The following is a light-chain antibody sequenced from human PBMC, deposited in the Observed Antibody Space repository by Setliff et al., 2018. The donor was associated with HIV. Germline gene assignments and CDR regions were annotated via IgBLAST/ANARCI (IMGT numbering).Light chain of an antibody. CDR2: DVS. J-gene: IGLJ1*01. Sequence: QSALTQPASVSGSPGQSITISCSGTSSDVGSYNFVSWYQQHPGKAPQLIIYDVSQRPSGVSSRFSGSKSGNTASLTISGLQAEDQADHYCCSYTSSLTYVFGTGTKGTV. CDR3: CSYTSSLTYV. CDR1: SSDVGSYNF. V-gene: IGLV2-14*03.